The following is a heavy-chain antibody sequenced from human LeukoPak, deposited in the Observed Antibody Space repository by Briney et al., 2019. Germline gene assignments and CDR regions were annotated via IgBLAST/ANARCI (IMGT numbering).Heavy chain of an antibody. CDR2: ISAYNGNT. D-gene: IGHD3-22*01. J-gene: IGHJ4*02. V-gene: IGHV1-18*04. CDR1: GYTFTGYY. Sequence: ASVKVSCKASGYTFTGYYMHWVRQAPGQGLEWMGWISAYNGNTNYAQKLQGRVTMTTDTSTSTAYMELRSLRSDDTAVYYCARDRDWTMIVVAPDYWGQGTLVTVSS. CDR3: ARDRDWTMIVVAPDY.